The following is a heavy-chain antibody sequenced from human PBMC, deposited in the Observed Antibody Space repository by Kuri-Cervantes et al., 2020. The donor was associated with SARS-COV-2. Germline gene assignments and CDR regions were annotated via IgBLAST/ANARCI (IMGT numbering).Heavy chain of an antibody. CDR1: GFTFREYY. J-gene: IGHJ6*02. D-gene: IGHD4-11*01. CDR3: ARNSAGNYKSYYYYYGMDV. CDR2: ISSSSSYT. Sequence: GESLKISCSASGFTFREYYMSWIRQAPGKGLEWVSYISSSSSYTNYADSVKGRFTISRENPKNSLYLQMNSLRAEDTAVYYCARNSAGNYKSYYYYYGMDVWGQGTTVTVSS. V-gene: IGHV3-11*03.